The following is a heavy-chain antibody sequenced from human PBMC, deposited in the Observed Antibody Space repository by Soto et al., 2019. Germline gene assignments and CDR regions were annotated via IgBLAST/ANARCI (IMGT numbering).Heavy chain of an antibody. V-gene: IGHV3-30*18. CDR2: ISYDGSNK. Sequence: QVQLVESGGGVFQPGRSLRLSCAASGLTFSSYCMHWVRQAPVKGLEWVAVISYDGSNKYYADSVKGRFTISRDNSNNTLYLQMNSLRAEDTDVYYCAKDKPYYDSSGSNTAHAFDIWVQGTMVNVSS. J-gene: IGHJ3*02. CDR1: GLTFSSYC. CDR3: AKDKPYYDSSGSNTAHAFDI. D-gene: IGHD3-22*01.